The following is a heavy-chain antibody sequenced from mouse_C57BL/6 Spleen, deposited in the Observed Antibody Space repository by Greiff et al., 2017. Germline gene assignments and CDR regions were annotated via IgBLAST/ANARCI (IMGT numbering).Heavy chain of an antibody. CDR3: AGFSGYDDGYFDV. Sequence: VQLQQSGPELVKPGASVKISCKASGYAFSSSWMNWVKQRPGKGLEWIGRIYPGDGDTNYNGKFKGKATLTADKSSSTDYMRISRLTSEDSAVSFCAGFSGYDDGYFDVWGKGTTVTVSS. CDR2: IYPGDGDT. D-gene: IGHD2-2*01. CDR1: GYAFSSSW. V-gene: IGHV1-82*01. J-gene: IGHJ1*03.